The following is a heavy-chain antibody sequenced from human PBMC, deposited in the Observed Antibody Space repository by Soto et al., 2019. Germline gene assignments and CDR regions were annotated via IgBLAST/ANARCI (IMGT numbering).Heavy chain of an antibody. V-gene: IGHV5-51*01. CDR3: AALTGATFH. CDR1: GYSFNSYW. CDR2: VHPVNSDI. D-gene: IGHD1-20*01. Sequence: RGSLKISCKASGYSFNSYWIGWVRQMPGKGLEWMGIVHPVNSDIRYSPSFQGQVTVSVDRSISTAYLQWSSLKASDTAMYYCAALTGATFHWGQGTLVTV. J-gene: IGHJ4*02.